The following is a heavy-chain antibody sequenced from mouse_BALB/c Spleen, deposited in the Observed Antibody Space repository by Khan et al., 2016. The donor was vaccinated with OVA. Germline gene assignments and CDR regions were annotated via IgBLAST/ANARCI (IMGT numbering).Heavy chain of an antibody. CDR2: INPDSDDT. J-gene: IGHJ4*01. CDR3: ARSTYYGNPYAMDY. Sequence: DVQLVESGPELVKPGASVKLSCKASGYTFTSYVMHWVKQKPGQGLEWIGYINPDSDDTKYNEKFKGKATLTSDKSSSTAYMELSSLTSEDSAVYYCARSTYYGNPYAMDYGGQGTSVTVSS. CDR1: GYTFTSYV. D-gene: IGHD2-10*01. V-gene: IGHV1S136*01.